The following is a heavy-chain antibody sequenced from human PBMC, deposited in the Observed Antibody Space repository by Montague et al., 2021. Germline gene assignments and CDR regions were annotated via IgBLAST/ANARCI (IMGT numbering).Heavy chain of an antibody. V-gene: IGHV4-39*01. CDR2: IYYNGTT. D-gene: IGHD2-15*01. Sequence: SETLSLTCTVSGGSISSASYYWGWIRQPPGKGPEFIGVIYYNGTTHHNPSLKSRVTVSMDTSKNQFSLKLSSVTAADTAVYYCARSLYCRGGSCYSGFDPWGQGTLVTASS. J-gene: IGHJ5*02. CDR3: ARSLYCRGGSCYSGFDP. CDR1: GGSISSASYY.